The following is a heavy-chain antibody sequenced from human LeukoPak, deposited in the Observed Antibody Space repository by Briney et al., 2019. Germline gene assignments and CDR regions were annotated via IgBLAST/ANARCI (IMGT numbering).Heavy chain of an antibody. CDR3: AKDGPEGVAAAGNAFDI. J-gene: IGHJ3*02. CDR1: GFTFSSCA. V-gene: IGHV3-23*01. CDR2: IGGSGTST. D-gene: IGHD6-13*01. Sequence: GGSLRLSCAASGFTFSSCAMSWVRQAPGKGLEWVSGIGGSGTSTYYADSVKGRFTISRDNSENTLYLQMNSLRAEDTAVYYCAKDGPEGVAAAGNAFDIWGQGTMVTVSS.